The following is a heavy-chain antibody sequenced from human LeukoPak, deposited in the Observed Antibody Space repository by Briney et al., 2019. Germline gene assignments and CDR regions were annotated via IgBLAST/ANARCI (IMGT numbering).Heavy chain of an antibody. CDR3: ARLQGPFIWFDP. CDR2: ISGYNGHT. Sequence: ASVKVSCMSSGYTFTTYGISWVRQAPGQGLEWMGWISGYNGHTYYAQKLHGRVTMTTDTSTSTAFMELRSLRSDDTAVYFCARLQGPFIWFDPWGQGTLVTVSS. CDR1: GYTFTTYG. J-gene: IGHJ5*02. V-gene: IGHV1-18*01.